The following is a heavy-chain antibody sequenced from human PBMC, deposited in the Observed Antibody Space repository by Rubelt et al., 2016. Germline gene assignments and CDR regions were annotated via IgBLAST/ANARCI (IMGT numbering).Heavy chain of an antibody. D-gene: IGHD3-3*01. V-gene: IGHV3-9*01. CDR1: GFTFDDYA. Sequence: RLSCAASGFTFDDYAMHWVRQAPGKGLEWVSGISWNSGSIGYADSVKGRFTISRDNSKNSLYLQMNSLRTEDTALYYCAKDSLGRTYYDFWSGYYSYVMDVWGQGTTVTVSS. CDR2: ISWNSGSI. CDR3: AKDSLGRTYYDFWSGYYSYVMDV. J-gene: IGHJ6*02.